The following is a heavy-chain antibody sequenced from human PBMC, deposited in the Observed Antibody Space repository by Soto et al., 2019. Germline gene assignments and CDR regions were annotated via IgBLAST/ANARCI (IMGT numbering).Heavy chain of an antibody. CDR2: IYSGGST. CDR3: VGSILWGSFDI. J-gene: IGHJ3*02. V-gene: IGHV3-53*01. CDR1: GFTVSSNY. D-gene: IGHD2-21*01. Sequence: GGSLRLSCAASGFTVSSNYMSWVRQAPGKGLEWVSVIYSGGSTYYADSVKGRFTISRDNSKNTLYLQMNSLRAEDTAVYYCVGSILWGSFDIWGQGKRVNVPS.